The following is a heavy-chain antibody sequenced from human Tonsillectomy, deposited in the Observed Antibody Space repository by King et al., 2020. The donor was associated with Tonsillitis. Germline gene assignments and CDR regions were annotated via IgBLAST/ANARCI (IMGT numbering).Heavy chain of an antibody. CDR1: GFTFSSYG. J-gene: IGHJ6*02. Sequence: VQLVESGGGVVQPGRSLRLSCAASGFTFSSYGMHWVRQAPGKGLEWVAVLSYDGSYKYYADSVKGRFTISRDNSKNSLYLQMNSLRPEDEDVYYCAKGTYRCRVNTCWESYGMDVWGQGTTVTVSS. CDR3: AKGTYRCRVNTCWESYGMDV. D-gene: IGHD3-16*01. CDR2: LSYDGSYK. V-gene: IGHV3-30*18.